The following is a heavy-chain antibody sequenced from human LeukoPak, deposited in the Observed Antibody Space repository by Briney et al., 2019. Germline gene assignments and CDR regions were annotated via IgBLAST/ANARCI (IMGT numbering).Heavy chain of an antibody. J-gene: IGHJ1*01. CDR2: IRYDGSNK. D-gene: IGHD6-19*01. V-gene: IGHV3-30*02. CDR1: GFTFSSYG. CDR3: AKSRFIAVAGIEYFQH. Sequence: GGSLRLSCAASGFTFSSYGMHWVRQAPGKGLEWVAFIRYDGSNKYYADSVKGRFTISRDNSKNTLYLQMNSLRAEDTAVYYCAKSRFIAVAGIEYFQHWGQGTLVTVSS.